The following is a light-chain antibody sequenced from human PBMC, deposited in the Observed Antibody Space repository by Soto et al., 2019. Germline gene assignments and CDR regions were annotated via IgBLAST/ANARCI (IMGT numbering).Light chain of an antibody. CDR1: QSVSSN. CDR3: HQYNNWPPIT. Sequence: DIVMTQPPATLSVSPGERATLSCRASQSVSSNLAWYQQKPGQAPRLLIYGASTRATGIPARFSGSGSGTEFTLTISSLQSEDFAVYYCHQYNNWPPITFGQGTRLELK. J-gene: IGKJ5*01. CDR2: GAS. V-gene: IGKV3-15*01.